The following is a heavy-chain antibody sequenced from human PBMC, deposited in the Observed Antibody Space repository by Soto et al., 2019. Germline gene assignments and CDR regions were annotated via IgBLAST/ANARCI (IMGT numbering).Heavy chain of an antibody. J-gene: IGHJ6*02. CDR2: IYNSGST. CDR3: ARARITMVREVIKYNMDV. Sequence: SETLSLTCTVSGGSISSYYWSWIRRPPGKGLEWIGYIYNSGSTHSNPSLQSRVTISVDTSKSQFSLKLSSVTAADTGIYYCARARITMVREVIKYNMDVWGQGTTVTVSS. CDR1: GGSISSYY. D-gene: IGHD3-10*01. V-gene: IGHV4-59*01.